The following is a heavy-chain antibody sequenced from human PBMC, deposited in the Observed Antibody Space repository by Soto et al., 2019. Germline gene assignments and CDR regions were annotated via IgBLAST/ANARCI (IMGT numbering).Heavy chain of an antibody. CDR1: GFTFSTYG. D-gene: IGHD1-26*01. J-gene: IGHJ4*02. CDR2: VSNEGSVT. CDR3: TKEGGLLGPSSSYRFDF. V-gene: IGHV3-30*18. Sequence: QVQLVESGGGVVQPGRSLRLSCAASGFTFSTYGMHWVRQAPGKGLEWVAVVSNEGSVTYYADSVKGRFTISRDNFKNTVSLPMSRLSAEETAVYFCTKEGGLLGPSSSYRFDFWGQGIRVTVS.